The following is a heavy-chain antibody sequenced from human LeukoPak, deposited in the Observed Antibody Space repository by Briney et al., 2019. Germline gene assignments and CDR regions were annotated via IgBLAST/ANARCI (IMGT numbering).Heavy chain of an antibody. J-gene: IGHJ4*02. CDR3: ARGDLKFYFDY. Sequence: IGRVYTSGSTNYHPSLKSRVTMSVDTSKNQFSLKLSAVTAADTAVYYCARGDLKFYFDYWGQGTLVTVSS. CDR2: VYTSGST. V-gene: IGHV4-4*07.